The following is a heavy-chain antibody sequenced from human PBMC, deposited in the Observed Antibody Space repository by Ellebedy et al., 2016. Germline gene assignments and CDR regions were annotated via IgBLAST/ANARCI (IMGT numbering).Heavy chain of an antibody. J-gene: IGHJ6*02. V-gene: IGHV4-39*01. CDR3: ARQTAGSGGSSYGMDV. Sequence: SETLSLTCSVSGDSITSISYHWGWIRQPPGKGLEWIGSPYYSWSTNYNPSLESRVTVSLDTSKNQFSLKVTSVTAADTAVYYCARQTAGSGGSSYGMDVWGQGTTVTVSS. D-gene: IGHD2-15*01. CDR1: GDSITSISYH. CDR2: PYYSWST.